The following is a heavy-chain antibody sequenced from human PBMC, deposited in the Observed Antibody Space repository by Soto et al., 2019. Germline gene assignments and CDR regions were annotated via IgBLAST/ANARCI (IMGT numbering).Heavy chain of an antibody. CDR2: VSNGGSYT. CDR3: SRDWDHMDV. CDR1: GFSFRSYS. V-gene: IGHV3-21*01. D-gene: IGHD1-26*01. J-gene: IGHJ6*03. Sequence: EVQLVESGGGLVKPGESLRLACAGSGFSFRSYSFNWVRQAPGKGLEWVSSVSNGGSYTYYADSVKRRFTISRDNAENSAFLQMNSLRAEDTAVYYCSRDWDHMDVWGKGTTVTVS.